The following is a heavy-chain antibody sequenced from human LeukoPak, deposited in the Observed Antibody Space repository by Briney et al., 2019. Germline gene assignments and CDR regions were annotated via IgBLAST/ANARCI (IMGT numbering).Heavy chain of an antibody. CDR2: FDPEDGET. J-gene: IGHJ4*02. V-gene: IGHV1-24*01. D-gene: IGHD3-22*01. CDR3: ATLRYDSSGYVN. Sequence: ASVKVSCKASGYTFTGYYMHWVRQAPGKGLEWMGGFDPEDGETIYAQKFQGRVTMTEDTSTDTAYMELSSLRSEDTAVYYCATLRYDSSGYVNWGQGTLVTVSS. CDR1: GYTFTGYY.